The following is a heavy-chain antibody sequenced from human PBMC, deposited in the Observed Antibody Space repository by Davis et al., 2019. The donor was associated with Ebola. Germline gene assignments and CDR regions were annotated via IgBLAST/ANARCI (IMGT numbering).Heavy chain of an antibody. Sequence: PSETLSLTCTVSGDSISSGSYYWSWIRQPAGKGLEWIGHIHSGGSTNYNPSLRSRVTISIDTSKNQVSLNVNSLTAADTAVYYCARNGSSSFSRYHYYGLDVWGQGTTVTVSS. V-gene: IGHV4-61*09. CDR3: ARNGSSSFSRYHYYGLDV. J-gene: IGHJ6*02. CDR2: IHSGGST. CDR1: GDSISSGSYY. D-gene: IGHD3-3*01.